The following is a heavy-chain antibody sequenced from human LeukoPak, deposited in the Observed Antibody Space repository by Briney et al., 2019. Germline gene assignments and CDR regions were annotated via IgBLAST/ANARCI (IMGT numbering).Heavy chain of an antibody. J-gene: IGHJ3*01. CDR1: GFTYRGCE. V-gene: IGHV3-48*03. Sequence: GVSVRLSCAASGFTYRGCELMWLRQAPAKGLVGVLYISSSGSIIYYADSVKGRFTISRDSAKNSLYLQMNSLRAEDTAVYYCARHDYHSNSDAFDVWGQGTMVTVSS. CDR2: ISSSGSII. CDR3: ARHDYHSNSDAFDV. D-gene: IGHD4-23*01.